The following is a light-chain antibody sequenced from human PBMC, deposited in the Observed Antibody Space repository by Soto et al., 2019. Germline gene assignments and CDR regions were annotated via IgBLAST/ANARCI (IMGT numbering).Light chain of an antibody. J-gene: IGKJ4*01. Sequence: DIQMTQSPSSVSASVGDRVTITCRASRNIHNWLAWYQQKPGKAPNLLIYAASSLQGGVPSRFSGSGSGTDFTLSISSLRPEDFATYYCQQGYSFPLTFGGGTKVDI. V-gene: IGKV1D-12*01. CDR1: RNIHNW. CDR2: AAS. CDR3: QQGYSFPLT.